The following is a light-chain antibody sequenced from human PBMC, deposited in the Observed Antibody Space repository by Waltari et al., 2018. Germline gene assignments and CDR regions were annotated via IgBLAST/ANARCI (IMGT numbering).Light chain of an antibody. CDR2: GAP. CDR3: QQYNDWLLYT. CDR1: QSISVN. J-gene: IGKJ2*01. Sequence: EIVLTQSPVTLSVSPGERATLSCRASQSISVNLAWYRQRPGQAPRLLIYGAPTRATGIPARFSGSGSGTHFTLSISSLQSEDIAVYYCQQYNDWLLYTFGQGTKLELK. V-gene: IGKV3-15*01.